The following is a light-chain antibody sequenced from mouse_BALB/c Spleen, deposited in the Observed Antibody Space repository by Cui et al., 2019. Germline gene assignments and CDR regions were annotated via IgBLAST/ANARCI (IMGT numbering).Light chain of an antibody. CDR2: STS. Sequence: QIVSTQSPAIISASLGEEITLTCSASSSVSYMHWYQQKSGTSPKLLIYSTSNLASGVPSRFSGSGSGTFYSLTISSVEAEDAADYYCHQWSSYPWTFGGGTKLEIK. J-gene: IGKJ1*01. V-gene: IGKV4-80*01. CDR3: HQWSSYPWT. CDR1: SSVSY.